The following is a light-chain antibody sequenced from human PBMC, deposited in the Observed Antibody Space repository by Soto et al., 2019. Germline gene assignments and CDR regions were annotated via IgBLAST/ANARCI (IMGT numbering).Light chain of an antibody. Sequence: DIQMTQSPSSLSASVGDRVTITCRASQSISSYLNWYQQKPWKAPKLLIYAASSLQSGVPSRFSCSGSGTDFTITISSLQPEDFATYYCQQSYSTPQTFGGGT. CDR1: QSISSY. J-gene: IGKJ4*01. V-gene: IGKV1-39*01. CDR3: QQSYSTPQT. CDR2: AAS.